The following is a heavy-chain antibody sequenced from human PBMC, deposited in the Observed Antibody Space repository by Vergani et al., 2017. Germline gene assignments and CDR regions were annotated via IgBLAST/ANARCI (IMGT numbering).Heavy chain of an antibody. V-gene: IGHV1-46*01. D-gene: IGHD6-13*01. Sequence: QVQLVQSGAEVKKPGASVKVSCKASGYTFTSYYMHWVRQAPGQGLEWMGIINPSGGSTSYAQKFQGRVTMTRDTSTSTVYMELSSLRSEETAVYYCASGGQSGGIAARLDYFDYWGQGTLVTVSS. CDR2: INPSGGST. CDR1: GYTFTSYY. J-gene: IGHJ4*02. CDR3: ASGGQSGGIAARLDYFDY.